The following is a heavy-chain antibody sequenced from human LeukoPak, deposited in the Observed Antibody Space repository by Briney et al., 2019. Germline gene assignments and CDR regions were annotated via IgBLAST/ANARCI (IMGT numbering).Heavy chain of an antibody. CDR2: ISGSGDNT. CDR3: AKDLLQTFFFDSSGYYSDAFGM. D-gene: IGHD3-22*01. CDR1: GFTFSSYA. Sequence: PGGSLRLSCAASGFTFSSYAMSWVRQAPGKGLEWVSTISGSGDNTYYADSVKGRFTISRDNSKNTLSLHMNTLRAEDTAVYYCAKDLLQTFFFDSSGYYSDAFGMWGQGTMVTVPP. J-gene: IGHJ3*02. V-gene: IGHV3-23*01.